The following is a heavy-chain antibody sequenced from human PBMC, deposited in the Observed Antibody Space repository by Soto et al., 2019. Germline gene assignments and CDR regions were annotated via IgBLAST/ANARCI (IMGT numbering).Heavy chain of an antibody. J-gene: IGHJ3*02. D-gene: IGHD6-19*01. V-gene: IGHV1-18*01. CDR3: ARDRRRREYSSGWYAFDI. CDR1: GYTFSNYG. CDR2: ISAYDGNT. Sequence: QVHLVQSGAEVTKPGASVKVSCKASGYTFSNYGINWVRQAPGQGLEWMGWISAYDGNTNYAQKLQGRVTLTTDTSTSKAHMELRNLRSDDTAVYYCARDRRRREYSSGWYAFDIWGQGTMVTVSS.